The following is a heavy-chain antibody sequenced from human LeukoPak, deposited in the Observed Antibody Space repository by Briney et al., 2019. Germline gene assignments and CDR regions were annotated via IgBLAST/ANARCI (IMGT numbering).Heavy chain of an antibody. J-gene: IGHJ4*02. CDR3: AREGSGSLDY. CDR2: INVDGTST. V-gene: IGHV3-74*01. D-gene: IGHD1-26*01. Sequence: PGGSLGLSCAASGFSFSTYWMHWVRQAPGKGLVWVSRINVDGTSTSYADSVKDRFTISRDNAKNTLYLQMNSLRAEDTAMYYCAREGSGSLDYWGQGTLVTVSS. CDR1: GFSFSTYW.